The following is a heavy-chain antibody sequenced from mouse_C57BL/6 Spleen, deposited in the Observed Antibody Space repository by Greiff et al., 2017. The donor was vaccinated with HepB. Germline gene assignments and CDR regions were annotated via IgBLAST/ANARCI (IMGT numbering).Heavy chain of an antibody. D-gene: IGHD2-1*01. CDR1: GFTFSDAW. CDR3: TRGGDYGNYANFDY. CDR2: IRNKANNHAT. Sequence: EVKVEESGGGLVQPGGSMKLSCAASGFTFSDAWMDWVRQSPEKGLEWVAEIRNKANNHATYYAESVKGRFTISRDDSKSSVYLQMNSLRAEDTGIYYCTRGGDYGNYANFDYWGQGTTLTVSS. V-gene: IGHV6-6*01. J-gene: IGHJ2*01.